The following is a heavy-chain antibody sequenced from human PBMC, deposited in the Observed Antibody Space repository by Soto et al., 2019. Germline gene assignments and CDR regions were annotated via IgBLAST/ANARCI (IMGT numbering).Heavy chain of an antibody. J-gene: IGHJ4*02. CDR3: ARDSGEGSYDYIWGSYRYVY. D-gene: IGHD3-16*02. CDR2: ISSSSSYI. Sequence: GGSLRLSCAASGFTFSSYSMNWVRQAPGKGLEWVSSISSSSSYIYYADSVKGRFTISRDNAKNSLYLQMNSLRAEDTAVYYCARDSGEGSYDYIWGSYRYVYWGQGTLVTVSS. V-gene: IGHV3-21*01. CDR1: GFTFSSYS.